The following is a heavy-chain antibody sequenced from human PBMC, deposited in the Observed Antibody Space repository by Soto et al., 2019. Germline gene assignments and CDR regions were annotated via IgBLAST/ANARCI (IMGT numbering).Heavy chain of an antibody. Sequence: QVQLVQSGAEVKKPGSSVKVSCKASGGTFSSYAISWVRQAPGQGLEWMGGIIPIFGTANYAQKFQGRVTITADESTSTAYMELSSLRSEDTCVYYCARFKQQLPGRDWYFDLWGRGTLVNVSS. J-gene: IGHJ2*01. D-gene: IGHD6-13*01. CDR2: IIPIFGTA. V-gene: IGHV1-69*01. CDR3: ARFKQQLPGRDWYFDL. CDR1: GGTFSSYA.